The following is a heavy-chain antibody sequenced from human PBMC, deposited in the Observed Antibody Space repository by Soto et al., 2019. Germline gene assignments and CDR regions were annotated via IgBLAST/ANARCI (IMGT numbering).Heavy chain of an antibody. Sequence: GGSLRLSCVASGFSFGSYNMNWVRQAPGKGLQWVAHITSGLTTHYADFVQGRFTISRDNAKNSLYLEIYDLRDEDTAVYYCARDSSHGVAVGGLDSWGQGXLVTVYS. CDR1: GFSFGSYN. V-gene: IGHV3-48*02. CDR2: ITSGLTT. CDR3: ARDSSHGVAVGGLDS. D-gene: IGHD3-3*01. J-gene: IGHJ4*02.